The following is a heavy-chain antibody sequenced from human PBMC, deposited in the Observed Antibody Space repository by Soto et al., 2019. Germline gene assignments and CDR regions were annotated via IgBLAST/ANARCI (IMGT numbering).Heavy chain of an antibody. CDR2: IIPIFGTA. V-gene: IGHV1-69*13. J-gene: IGHJ4*02. D-gene: IGHD3-9*01. CDR3: AKSLVNYDISPFDY. CDR1: GGTFSSYA. Sequence: SVKVSCKASGGTFSSYAISWVRQAPGQGLEWMGGIIPIFGTANYAQKFQGRVTITADESTSTAYMELSSLRSEDTAVYYCAKSLVNYDISPFDYWGKGTLVTVSS.